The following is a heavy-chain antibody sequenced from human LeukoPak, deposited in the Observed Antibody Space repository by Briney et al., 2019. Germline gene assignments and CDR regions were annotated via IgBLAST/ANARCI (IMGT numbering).Heavy chain of an antibody. CDR3: AYESYDSSGYYYDY. CDR1: GYTFTSYG. J-gene: IGHJ4*02. V-gene: IGHV1-18*01. CDR2: ISAYNGNT. Sequence: VKVSCKASGYTFTSYGISWVRQAPGQGLEWMGWISAYNGNTNYAQKLQGRVTMTTDTSTSTAYMELRSLRSDDTAVYYCAYESYDSSGYYYDYWGQGTLVTVSS. D-gene: IGHD3-22*01.